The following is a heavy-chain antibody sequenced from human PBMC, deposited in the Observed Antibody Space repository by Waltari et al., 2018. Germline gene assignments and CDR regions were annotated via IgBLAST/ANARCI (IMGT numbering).Heavy chain of an antibody. J-gene: IGHJ4*02. CDR2: IHAGNGNT. CDR1: GYTFNSYA. Sequence: QVQLVQSGAEVKKPGVSVKVSCKASGYTFNSYAMHWVRQAPGQRLEWMGWIHAGNGNTKYSQKFQGRVTITRDTSASTAYMELSSLRSEDTAVYYCASLHDSSGPYYFDYWGQGTLVTVSS. CDR3: ASLHDSSGPYYFDY. V-gene: IGHV1-3*01. D-gene: IGHD3-22*01.